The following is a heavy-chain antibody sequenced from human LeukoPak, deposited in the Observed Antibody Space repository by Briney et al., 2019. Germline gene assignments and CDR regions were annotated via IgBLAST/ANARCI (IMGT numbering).Heavy chain of an antibody. V-gene: IGHV4-4*09. J-gene: IGHJ5*02. D-gene: IGHD2-8*01. CDR3: ARRCRVIPWTNGVCYGEGWFDL. Sequence: PSETLSLTCTVSGGSISSYYWSWIRQPPGKGLEWIGYIYTSGSTNYNPSLKSRVTISVDTSKNQFSLKLSSVTAADTAVYYCARRCRVIPWTNGVCYGEGWFDLWGQGTLVTVSS. CDR2: IYTSGST. CDR1: GGSISSYY.